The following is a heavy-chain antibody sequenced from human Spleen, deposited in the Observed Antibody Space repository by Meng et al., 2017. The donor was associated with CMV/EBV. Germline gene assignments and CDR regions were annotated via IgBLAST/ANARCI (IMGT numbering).Heavy chain of an antibody. Sequence: GGSLRLSCAASGFTFGSYAMHWVRQAPGKGLEYVSVISSNGGSTYYADSVKARFTISRDNSKTTLYLQMGSLRAEDMAVYYCARDRGEDGSGPYYYDGMDVWGQGTTVTVSS. CDR3: ARDRGEDGSGPYYYDGMDV. CDR2: ISSNGGST. V-gene: IGHV3-64*02. CDR1: GFTFGSYA. D-gene: IGHD3-10*01. J-gene: IGHJ6*02.